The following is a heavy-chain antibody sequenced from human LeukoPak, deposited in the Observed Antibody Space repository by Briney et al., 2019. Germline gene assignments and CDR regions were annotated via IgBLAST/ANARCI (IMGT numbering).Heavy chain of an antibody. CDR3: AKGNWRYFDY. Sequence: GGSLRLSCAASGFTVSSYYMTWVRQAPGKGLEWVSVIYSGGSTYYADSVKGRVAISRDNSKNTVFLQMNSVRAEDTAVYYCAKGNWRYFDYWGQGTLVTVSS. J-gene: IGHJ4*02. CDR1: GFTVSSYY. V-gene: IGHV3-66*01. CDR2: IYSGGST. D-gene: IGHD1-1*01.